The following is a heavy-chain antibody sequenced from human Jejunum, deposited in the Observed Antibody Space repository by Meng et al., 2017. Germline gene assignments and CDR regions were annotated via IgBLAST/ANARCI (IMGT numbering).Heavy chain of an antibody. Sequence: ASVKVSCKASGYSFTVYFLHWVRLAPGQGLEWMGWINPNTGGTDYAQKFKGRVAMTRDTSINTAYMDLVSPTSDDTAVYYCARGNSNSSPYYFASWGQGTLVTVSS. V-gene: IGHV1-2*02. CDR3: ARGNSNSSPYYFAS. CDR2: INPNTGGT. J-gene: IGHJ4*02. D-gene: IGHD2/OR15-2a*01. CDR1: GYSFTVYF.